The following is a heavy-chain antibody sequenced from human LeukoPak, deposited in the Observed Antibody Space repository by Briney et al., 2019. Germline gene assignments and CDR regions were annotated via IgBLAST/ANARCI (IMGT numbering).Heavy chain of an antibody. CDR1: GYTLTELS. CDR2: FDPEDGET. D-gene: IGHD5-18*01. CDR3: ARSSIQLWDPDRNYFDY. V-gene: IGHV1-24*01. J-gene: IGHJ4*02. Sequence: ASVKVSCKVSGYTLTELSMHWMLQAPGKGLEWMGGFDPEDGETMYAQKFQGRVTMTEDTSTDTAYMELSSLRSEDTAVYYCARSSIQLWDPDRNYFDYWGQGTLVTVSS.